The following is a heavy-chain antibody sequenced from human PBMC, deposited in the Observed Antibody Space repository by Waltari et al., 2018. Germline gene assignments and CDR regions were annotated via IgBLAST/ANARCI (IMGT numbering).Heavy chain of an antibody. CDR1: GFTFRSYG. J-gene: IGHJ4*02. CDR2: IRYDGSNK. Sequence: QVQLVESGGGVVQPGGSLRLSCAASGFTFRSYGMPWVRPAPGKGLGWVEFIRYDGSNKYYADSVKGRFTISRDNSKNTLYLQMNSLRAEDTAVYYCAKEDWGSYRYPAFDYWGQGTLVTVSS. V-gene: IGHV3-30*02. CDR3: AKEDWGSYRYPAFDY. D-gene: IGHD3-16*02.